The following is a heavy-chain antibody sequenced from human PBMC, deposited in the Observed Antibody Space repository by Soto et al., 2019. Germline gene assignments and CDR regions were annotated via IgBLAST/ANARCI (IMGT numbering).Heavy chain of an antibody. J-gene: IGHJ3*02. D-gene: IGHD2-15*01. V-gene: IGHV4-39*01. CDR3: ARRGYCSGGSCFKGAFDI. CDR2: IYYSGST. Sequence: SETLSLTCTFSVGAISSSSYYWGWIRQPPGQGLEWIGSIYYSGSTYYNPSLKSRVTISVDTSKNQFSLKLSSVTAADTAVYYCARRGYCSGGSCFKGAFDIWGQGTMVTVSS. CDR1: VGAISSSSYY.